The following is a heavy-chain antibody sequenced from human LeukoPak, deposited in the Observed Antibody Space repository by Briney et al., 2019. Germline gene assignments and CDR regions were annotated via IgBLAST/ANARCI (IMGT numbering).Heavy chain of an antibody. Sequence: GGSLRLSCAASVFTFSNAWMSWVRQAPGKGLEWVGRIKSKTDGGTTDYAAPVKGRFTISRDDSKNTLYLQMNSLKTEDTAVYYCTTRYCSGGSCWFDYWGQGTLVTVSS. CDR3: TTRYCSGGSCWFDY. J-gene: IGHJ4*02. V-gene: IGHV3-15*01. D-gene: IGHD2-15*01. CDR1: VFTFSNAW. CDR2: IKSKTDGGTT.